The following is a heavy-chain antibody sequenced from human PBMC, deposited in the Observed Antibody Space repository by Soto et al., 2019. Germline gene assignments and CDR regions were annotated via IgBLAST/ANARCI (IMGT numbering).Heavy chain of an antibody. D-gene: IGHD1-26*01. J-gene: IGHJ5*02. CDR1: DGSISSYY. V-gene: IGHV4-59*01. CDR3: AGFSSGTYLFDL. CDR2: IYVTGTT. Sequence: SETLSLTCTVSDGSISSYYWSWIRQPPGKGLEWIGYIYVTGTTNYSPSLTNRVTISVDMSKNQFSLRLSSVTAADTAVYYCAGFSSGTYLFDLWGQGTPVTVSS.